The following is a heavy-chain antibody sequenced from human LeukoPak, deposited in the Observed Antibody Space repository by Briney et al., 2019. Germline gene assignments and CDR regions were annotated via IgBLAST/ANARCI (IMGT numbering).Heavy chain of an antibody. V-gene: IGHV3-9*01. CDR2: ISWNSGNI. D-gene: IGHD6-13*01. Sequence: PGRPLRLSCAASGFTFDDYAIHWVRQAPGKGLEWVSGISWNSGNIGYADSVKGRFTISRDNAKNSLYLQMNSLRAEDTALYYCAKVRAAAGTFYFDYWGQGTLVTVSS. CDR1: GFTFDDYA. J-gene: IGHJ4*02. CDR3: AKVRAAAGTFYFDY.